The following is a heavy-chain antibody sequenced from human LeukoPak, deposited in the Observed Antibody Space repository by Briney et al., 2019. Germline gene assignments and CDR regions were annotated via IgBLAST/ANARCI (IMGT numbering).Heavy chain of an antibody. V-gene: IGHV1-69*13. CDR3: ARDYYDFWSGYYTGPLNWFDP. CDR1: GGTFSSYA. J-gene: IGHJ5*02. CDR2: TIPIFGTA. D-gene: IGHD3-3*01. Sequence: SVKVSCKASGGTFSSYAISWVRQAPGQGLEWMGGTIPIFGTANYAQKFQGRVTITADESTSTAYMELSSLRSEDTAVYYCARDYYDFWSGYYTGPLNWFDPWGQGTLVTVSS.